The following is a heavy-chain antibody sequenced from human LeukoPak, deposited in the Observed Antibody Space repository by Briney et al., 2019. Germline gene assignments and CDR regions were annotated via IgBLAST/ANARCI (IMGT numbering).Heavy chain of an antibody. CDR3: ARDLAYSRLDY. V-gene: IGHV3-7*01. D-gene: IGHD5-18*01. CDR1: GLTFSSSW. Sequence: GGSLRLSCAVSGLTFSSSWMDWVRQAPGKGLEWVASINPDGNKKYSADSVKGRFTISRDNAENLLYLQMNSLRVEDTAFYYCARDLAYSRLDYWGQGMLVTVSS. J-gene: IGHJ4*02. CDR2: INPDGNKK.